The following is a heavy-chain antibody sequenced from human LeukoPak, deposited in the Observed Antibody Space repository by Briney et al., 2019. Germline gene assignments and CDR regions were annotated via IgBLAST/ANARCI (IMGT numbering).Heavy chain of an antibody. V-gene: IGHV1-69*04. D-gene: IGHD3-10*01. CDR3: AIAYGSGSYYNGYFDY. Sequence: SVKVSCKASGGTFSSYAISWVRQAPGQGLEWMGRIIPILGIANYAQKFQGRVTITADKSTSTAYMELSSLRFEDTAVYYCAIAYGSGSYYNGYFDYWGQGTLVTVSS. J-gene: IGHJ4*02. CDR1: GGTFSSYA. CDR2: IIPILGIA.